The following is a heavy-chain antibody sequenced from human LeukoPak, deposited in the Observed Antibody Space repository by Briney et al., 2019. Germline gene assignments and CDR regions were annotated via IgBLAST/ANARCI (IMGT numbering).Heavy chain of an antibody. CDR1: GHSINTFG. Sequence: ASVKFSCKTSGHSINTFGITWVRQAPGQGLEWIGGMSSDNGNTNYADKFQGRVTITRDTSRTTAYMELRSLRSDDTAVYFCANVAKGRYFFYYMDVWGAGTTATVSS. V-gene: IGHV1-18*01. CDR2: MSSDNGNT. D-gene: IGHD5-12*01. J-gene: IGHJ6*03. CDR3: ANVAKGRYFFYYMDV.